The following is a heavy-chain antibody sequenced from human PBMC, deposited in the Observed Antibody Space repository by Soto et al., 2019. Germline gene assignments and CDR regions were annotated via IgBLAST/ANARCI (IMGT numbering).Heavy chain of an antibody. D-gene: IGHD3-3*01. Sequence: SETLSLTCAVYGGSFSGYYWSWIRQPPGKGLEWIGEINHSGSTNYNPSLKSRVTISVDTSKNQFSLKLSSVTAADTAVYYCARGGYDFWSGYDFDYWGQGTLVPVSS. J-gene: IGHJ4*02. CDR3: ARGGYDFWSGYDFDY. V-gene: IGHV4-34*01. CDR2: INHSGST. CDR1: GGSFSGYY.